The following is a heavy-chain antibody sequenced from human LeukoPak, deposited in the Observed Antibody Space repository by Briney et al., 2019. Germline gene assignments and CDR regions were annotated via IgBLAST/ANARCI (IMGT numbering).Heavy chain of an antibody. J-gene: IGHJ4*02. Sequence: PGGSLRLSCAASGFTFSSYGINWVRQAPGKGLEWVAFIRYDGSNKYYADSVKGRFTISRDNSKNTLYLQMNSLRAEDTAVYYCAKERKGYYDFWSGYPNGSFDYWGQGTLVTVSS. D-gene: IGHD3-3*01. CDR3: AKERKGYYDFWSGYPNGSFDY. CDR2: IRYDGSNK. CDR1: GFTFSSYG. V-gene: IGHV3-30*02.